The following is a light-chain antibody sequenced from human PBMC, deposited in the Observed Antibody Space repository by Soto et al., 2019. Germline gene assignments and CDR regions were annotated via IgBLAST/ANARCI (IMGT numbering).Light chain of an antibody. Sequence: QSALTQPRSVSGSPGQSVTISCTGTSSDVGVYNYVSWYQQHPGKAPQLVIYDVIKRPSGVPYRFSGSKSGNTASLTISGLQAEDEADYYCCSYAGSSLWVFGGVTKLTVL. V-gene: IGLV2-11*01. J-gene: IGLJ3*02. CDR3: CSYAGSSLWV. CDR2: DVI. CDR1: SSDVGVYNY.